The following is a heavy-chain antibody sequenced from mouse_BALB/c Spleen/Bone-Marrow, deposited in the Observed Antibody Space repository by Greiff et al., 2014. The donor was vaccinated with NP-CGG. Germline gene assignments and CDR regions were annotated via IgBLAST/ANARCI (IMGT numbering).Heavy chain of an antibody. CDR2: IYPGDGDT. CDR1: GYAFSSYW. V-gene: IGHV1-80*01. CDR3: ARGGRLTGYYFDY. Sequence: QVQLQQSGAELVRPGSSVKISCKVSGYAFSSYWMNWVKQRPGQGLEWIGQIYPGDGDTNYNGNFKDKATLTTDKSSTTAYMQLSSLTSEDSAVYFCARGGRLTGYYFDYWGQGTTLTVSS. D-gene: IGHD4-1*01. J-gene: IGHJ2*01.